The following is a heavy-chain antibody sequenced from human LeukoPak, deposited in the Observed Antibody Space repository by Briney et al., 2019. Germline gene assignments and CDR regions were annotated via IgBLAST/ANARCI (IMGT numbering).Heavy chain of an antibody. J-gene: IGHJ6*03. CDR3: ASGSYYYYYYMDV. D-gene: IGHD1-26*01. CDR2: ISAYNGNT. CDR1: GYTLSNFG. Sequence: ASVKVSCKASGYTLSNFGLNWVRQAPGQGLEWMGWISAYNGNTNYAQKLQGRVTMTTDTSTSTAYMELRSLRSDDTAVYYCASGSYYYYYYMDVWGKGTTVTVSS. V-gene: IGHV1-18*01.